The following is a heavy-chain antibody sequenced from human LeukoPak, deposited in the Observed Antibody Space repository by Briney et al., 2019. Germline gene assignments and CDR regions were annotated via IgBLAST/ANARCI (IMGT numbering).Heavy chain of an antibody. CDR3: AKDRNYDILTGYYAAGLDY. J-gene: IGHJ4*02. V-gene: IGHV3-30*02. CDR2: IRYDGSNK. CDR1: GFTFSSYG. Sequence: GRSLRLSCVASGFTFSSYGMHWVRQAPGKGLEWVAFIRYDGSNKYYADSVKGRFTISRDNSKNTLYLQMNSLRAEDTAVYYCAKDRNYDILTGYYAAGLDYWGQGTLVTVSS. D-gene: IGHD3-9*01.